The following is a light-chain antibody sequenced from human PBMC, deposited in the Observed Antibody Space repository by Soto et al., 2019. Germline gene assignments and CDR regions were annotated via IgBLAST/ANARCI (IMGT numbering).Light chain of an antibody. V-gene: IGKV1-39*01. Sequence: DIQMTQSPSSLSASVGDRVTITCRASQSISSYLNWYQQKPGKARKLLIYAASSLQSGVPSRFSGSGSGTDFTLTISSLQPEDFATYYCQQSYSTPPEWTFGQGTKVEIK. CDR1: QSISSY. J-gene: IGKJ1*01. CDR3: QQSYSTPPEWT. CDR2: AAS.